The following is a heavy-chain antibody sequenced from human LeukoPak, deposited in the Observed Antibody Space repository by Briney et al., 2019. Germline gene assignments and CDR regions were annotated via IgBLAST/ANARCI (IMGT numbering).Heavy chain of an antibody. V-gene: IGHV3-23*01. CDR2: ISGSGGST. D-gene: IGHD5-18*01. J-gene: IGHJ4*02. CDR3: AKDEDHVDTAMPTPDY. Sequence: GGSLRLSCAASGFTFSSYAMSWVRQAPGKGLEWVSAISGSGGSTYYADSVKGRFTISRDNSKNTLYLQMNSLRAEDTAVYYCAKDEDHVDTAMPTPDYWGQGTLVTVSS. CDR1: GFTFSSYA.